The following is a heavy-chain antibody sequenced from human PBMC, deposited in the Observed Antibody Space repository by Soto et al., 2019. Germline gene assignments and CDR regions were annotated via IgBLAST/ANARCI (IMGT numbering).Heavy chain of an antibody. J-gene: IGHJ6*02. CDR2: IYYSGST. V-gene: IGHV4-31*03. D-gene: IGHD5-12*01. CDR3: ARLNSGYDLNENYYYYYGMDV. Sequence: SETLSLTCTVSGGSISSGGYYWSWIRQHPGKGLEWIGYIYYSGSTYYNPSLKSRVTISVDTSKNQFSLKLSSVTAADTAVYYCARLNSGYDLNENYYYYYGMDVWGQRTTVTVSS. CDR1: GGSISSGGYY.